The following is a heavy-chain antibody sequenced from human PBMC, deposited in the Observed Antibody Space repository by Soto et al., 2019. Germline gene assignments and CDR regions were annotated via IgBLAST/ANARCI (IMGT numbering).Heavy chain of an antibody. CDR3: ARGQFTNRIPWYYYYMDV. CDR2: INHSGST. J-gene: IGHJ6*03. CDR1: GGSFSGYY. D-gene: IGHD3-3*01. Sequence: PSETLSLTCAVYGGSFSGYYWSWIRQPPGKGLEWIGEINHSGSTNYNPSLKSRVTISVDTSKNQFSLKLSSVTAADTAVYYCARGQFTNRIPWYYYYMDVWGKGTTVTVSS. V-gene: IGHV4-34*01.